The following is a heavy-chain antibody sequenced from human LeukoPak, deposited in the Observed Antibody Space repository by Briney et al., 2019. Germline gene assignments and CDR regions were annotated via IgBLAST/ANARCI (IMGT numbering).Heavy chain of an antibody. V-gene: IGHV1-2*02. Sequence: GASVKVSCKTSGYTFTGYYMHWVRQAPGQGLEWMGWIYPNSGGTNYAQKFQGRVTMTRDTSISTAYMDLSRLRSDDMAVYYCAREGITGTTSFDYWGQGTLVTVSS. CDR2: IYPNSGGT. CDR3: AREGITGTTSFDY. J-gene: IGHJ4*02. CDR1: GYTFTGYY. D-gene: IGHD1-20*01.